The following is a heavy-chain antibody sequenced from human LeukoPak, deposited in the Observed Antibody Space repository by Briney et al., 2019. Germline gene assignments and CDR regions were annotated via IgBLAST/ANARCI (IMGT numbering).Heavy chain of an antibody. V-gene: IGHV7-4-1*02. CDR1: GYTFTSYA. CDR2: INTNTGNP. J-gene: IGHJ1*01. Sequence: ASVKASCKASGYTFTSYAMNWVRQAPGQGLEWVGWINTNTGNPTYAQGFTGRFVFSLDTSVSTAYLQISSLKAEDTAVYYCARTTMGATTPNFQHWGQGTLVTVSS. CDR3: ARTTMGATTPNFQH. D-gene: IGHD1-26*01.